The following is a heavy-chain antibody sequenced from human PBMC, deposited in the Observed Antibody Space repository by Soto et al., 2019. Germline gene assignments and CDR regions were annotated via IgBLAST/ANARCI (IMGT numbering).Heavy chain of an antibody. D-gene: IGHD3-22*01. CDR2: IYYSGST. Sequence: SETLSLTCTVSGGSISSGDYYWSWIRQPPGKGLEWIGYIYYSGSTYYNPSLKSRVTISVDTSKNQFSLKLSSVTAADTAVYYCARVGYYVSSGYYAPNKYFHHWGQGTLVTIYS. J-gene: IGHJ1*01. V-gene: IGHV4-30-4*01. CDR1: GGSISSGDYY. CDR3: ARVGYYVSSGYYAPNKYFHH.